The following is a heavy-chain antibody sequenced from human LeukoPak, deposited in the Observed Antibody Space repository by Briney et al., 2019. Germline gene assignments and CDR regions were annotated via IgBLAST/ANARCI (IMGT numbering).Heavy chain of an antibody. D-gene: IGHD2-21*01. Sequence: PGGSLRLSCAASGFTFSSYAMSWLRQTPQKGLEWVLGISVTGDITYYADSVKGRFTIARDNSRTTLYLQLNSLRADDTAVYYCAKSHITRYPLQYYFDLWGQGAQVIVSS. J-gene: IGHJ4*02. CDR3: AKSHITRYPLQYYFDL. CDR2: ISVTGDIT. CDR1: GFTFSSYA. V-gene: IGHV3-23*01.